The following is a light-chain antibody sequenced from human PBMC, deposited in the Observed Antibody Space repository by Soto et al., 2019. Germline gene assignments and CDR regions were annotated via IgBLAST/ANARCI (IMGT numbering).Light chain of an antibody. CDR3: QQYDLVPTLT. Sequence: DIQMTQSPSSLSASVGDRVTITCQASQDISNYLNWYQQKPGKAPKLLIYDASNLETGVPSRFSGSGSGTDFTFTISSLQPEDFATYYCQQYDLVPTLTFGGGTKVEIK. CDR1: QDISNY. V-gene: IGKV1-33*01. J-gene: IGKJ4*01. CDR2: DAS.